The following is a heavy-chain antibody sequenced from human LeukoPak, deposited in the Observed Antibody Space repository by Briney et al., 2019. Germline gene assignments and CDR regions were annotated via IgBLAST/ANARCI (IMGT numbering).Heavy chain of an antibody. D-gene: IGHD1-7*01. V-gene: IGHV3-74*01. Sequence: GGSLRLSCAASGFTLSNYWMHWVRQAPGKGLVWVSRINTDGSSTIYADSVKGRFTISRDNAKNTLYLQMNSLRADDTAVYYCARTRRNYDFDYWGQGTLVTVSS. CDR3: ARTRRNYDFDY. CDR2: INTDGSST. CDR1: GFTLSNYW. J-gene: IGHJ4*02.